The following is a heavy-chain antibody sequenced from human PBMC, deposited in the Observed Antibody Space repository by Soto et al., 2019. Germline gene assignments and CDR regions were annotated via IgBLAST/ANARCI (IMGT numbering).Heavy chain of an antibody. CDR3: AKGVPNTFYMDV. CDR2: ITGSGGIT. V-gene: IGHV3-23*01. CDR1: GFTFSSCA. D-gene: IGHD3-10*01. Sequence: EVQLLESGGGLVQPGGSLRLSCVASGFTFSSCAMTWVRQAPGKGLEWVSGITGSGGITNYADSVKGRFTISRDNSKNTLYLQMNSLRAEDTAVYYCAKGVPNTFYMDVWGKGTTVTVSS. J-gene: IGHJ6*03.